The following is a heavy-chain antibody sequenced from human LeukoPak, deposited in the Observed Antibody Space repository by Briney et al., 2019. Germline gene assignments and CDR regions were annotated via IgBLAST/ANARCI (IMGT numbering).Heavy chain of an antibody. CDR3: ARVGGYSYGPGGPANYYYYYGMDV. D-gene: IGHD5-18*01. Sequence: ASVKVSCKASGYTFTSYGISWVRQAPGQGLEWMGWISAYNGNTNYAQKFQGRVTITADESTSTAYMELSSLRSEDTAVYYCARVGGYSYGPGGPANYYYYYGMDVWGQGTTVTVSS. CDR1: GYTFTSYG. V-gene: IGHV1-18*01. CDR2: ISAYNGNT. J-gene: IGHJ6*02.